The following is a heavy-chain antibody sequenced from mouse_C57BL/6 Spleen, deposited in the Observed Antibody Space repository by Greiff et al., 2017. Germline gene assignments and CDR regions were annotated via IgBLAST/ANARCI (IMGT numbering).Heavy chain of an antibody. J-gene: IGHJ2*01. Sequence: QVQLKQPGAELVRPGSSVKLSCKASGYTFTSYWMHWVKQRPIQGLEWIGNIDPSDSETHYNQKFKDKATLTVDKSSSTAYMQLSSLTSEDSAVYYCARGSTAVVATDYWGQGTTLTVSS. D-gene: IGHD1-1*01. V-gene: IGHV1-52*01. CDR3: ARGSTAVVATDY. CDR2: IDPSDSET. CDR1: GYTFTSYW.